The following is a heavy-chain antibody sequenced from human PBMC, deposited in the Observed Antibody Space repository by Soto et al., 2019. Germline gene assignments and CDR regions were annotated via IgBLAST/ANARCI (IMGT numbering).Heavy chain of an antibody. CDR2: IYPGDSDT. D-gene: IGHD6-13*01. V-gene: IGHV5-51*01. Sequence: PGESLKIYCKGSGYSFTSYWINWVRQMPGKGLEWMGIIYPGDSDTRYSPSFQGQVTISADKSINTAYLQWRGLKASDTAVYYCARHHGSPGSYFGMDVWGQGTTVTVSS. CDR3: ARHHGSPGSYFGMDV. J-gene: IGHJ6*02. CDR1: GYSFTSYW.